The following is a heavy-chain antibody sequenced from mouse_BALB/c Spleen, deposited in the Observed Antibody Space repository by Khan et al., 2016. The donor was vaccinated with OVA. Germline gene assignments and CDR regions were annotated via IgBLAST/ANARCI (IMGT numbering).Heavy chain of an antibody. Sequence: QVQLQQSGPEVVRPGVSVKISCTGSGYTFTDYAMHWVKQSLAKSLEWIGVITPYNGYTNYNQNFKGKATMTVDKSSSTAYLELARLTSEDSAIYCGARGGNGFDYWGQGTTLTVSS. CDR2: ITPYNGYT. CDR1: GYTFTDYA. J-gene: IGHJ2*01. CDR3: ARGGNGFDY. V-gene: IGHV1S137*01. D-gene: IGHD2-1*01.